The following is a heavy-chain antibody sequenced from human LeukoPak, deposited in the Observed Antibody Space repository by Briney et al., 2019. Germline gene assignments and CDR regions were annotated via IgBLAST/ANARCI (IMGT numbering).Heavy chain of an antibody. V-gene: IGHV4-4*07. CDR3: AGYSSSWAFDY. D-gene: IGHD6-13*01. J-gene: IGHJ4*02. CDR1: GGSISSYY. Sequence: SEILSLTCTVSGGSISSYYWSWIRQPAGKGLEWIGRIYISGSTKYNPSLKSRVTMSVDTSKNQFSLKLSSVTAADTAVYYCAGYSSSWAFDYWGQGTLVTVSS. CDR2: IYISGST.